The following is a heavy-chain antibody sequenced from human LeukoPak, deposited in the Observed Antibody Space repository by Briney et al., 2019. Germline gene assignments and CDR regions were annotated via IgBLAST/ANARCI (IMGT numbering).Heavy chain of an antibody. Sequence: SETLSLTCTVSGGSISSYYWSWIRQPAGKGLGWIGRIYTSGSTNYNPSLKSRVTMSVDTSKNQFSLKLSSVTAADTAVYYCARGSLWFGDNGMDVWGQGTTVTVSS. CDR1: GGSISSYY. J-gene: IGHJ6*02. D-gene: IGHD3-10*01. CDR2: IYTSGST. V-gene: IGHV4-4*07. CDR3: ARGSLWFGDNGMDV.